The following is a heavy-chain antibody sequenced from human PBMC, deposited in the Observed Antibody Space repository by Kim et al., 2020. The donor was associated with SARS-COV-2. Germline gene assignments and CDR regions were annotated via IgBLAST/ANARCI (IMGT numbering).Heavy chain of an antibody. V-gene: IGHV3-66*01. CDR1: GYTVTYSY. D-gene: IGHD3-22*01. Sequence: GGSLRLSCAASGYTVTYSYMGWVRQAPGKGLEWVSFIYSGGNTIYADSLEGRLIIFRDHSKNTLYLQMNSLRAEDTAVYYCATVVFYYDAGYFKNWGQGTLVTVSS. CDR2: IYSGGNT. J-gene: IGHJ1*01. CDR3: ATVVFYYDAGYFKN.